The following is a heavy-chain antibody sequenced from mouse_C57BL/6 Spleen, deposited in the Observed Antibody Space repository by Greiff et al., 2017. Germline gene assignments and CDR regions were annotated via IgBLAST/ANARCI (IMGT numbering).Heavy chain of an antibody. V-gene: IGHV1-9*01. Sequence: QVQLQQSGSELMKPGASVKLSCKATGYTFTGYWIEWVKQRPGHGLEWIGEILPGSGSTNYNEKFKGKATFTAGTSSNTAYMQLSSLTTEYSAIYYCARGLRRGDYYAMDYWGQGTSVTVSS. J-gene: IGHJ4*01. CDR1: GYTFTGYW. D-gene: IGHD2-2*01. CDR2: ILPGSGST. CDR3: ARGLRRGDYYAMDY.